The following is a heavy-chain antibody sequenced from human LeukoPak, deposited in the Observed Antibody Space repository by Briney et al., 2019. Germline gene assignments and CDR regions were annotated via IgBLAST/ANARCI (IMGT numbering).Heavy chain of an antibody. CDR1: GFTFSSYA. Sequence: PGGSLRLSCAASGFTFSSYAMSWVRQATGKGLEWVSAISGSGGSTYCADSVKGRFTISRDNSKNTLYLQMNSLRAEDTAVYYCAKGRGLQYPYYFDYWGQGTLVTVSS. D-gene: IGHD4-11*01. J-gene: IGHJ4*02. CDR2: ISGSGGST. V-gene: IGHV3-23*01. CDR3: AKGRGLQYPYYFDY.